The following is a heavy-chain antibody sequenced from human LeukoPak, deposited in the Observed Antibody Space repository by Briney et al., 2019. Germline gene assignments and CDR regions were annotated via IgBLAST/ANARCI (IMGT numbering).Heavy chain of an antibody. V-gene: IGHV3-23*01. D-gene: IGHD4-11*01. CDR3: ARSVPDYTRFDY. CDR2: ISGSGGST. CDR1: GFTFSSYA. J-gene: IGHJ4*02. Sequence: AGGSLRLSCAASGFTFSSYAMSWVRQAPGKGLEWVSAISGSGGSTYYADSVKGRFTISRDNSKNTLYLQMNSLRVDDTALYYCARSVPDYTRFDYWGQGALVTVSS.